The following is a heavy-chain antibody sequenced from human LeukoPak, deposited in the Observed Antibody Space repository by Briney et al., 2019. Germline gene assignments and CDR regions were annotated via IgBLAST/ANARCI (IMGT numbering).Heavy chain of an antibody. CDR3: ARDSFVPGREVPAYDFWSGSTFDI. Sequence: PGGSLRLSCAASGFTFSSYGMHWVRQAPGKGLEWVAVISYDGSNKYYADSVKGRFTISRDNAKNSLYLQMNSLRAEDTAVYYCARDSFVPGREVPAYDFWSGSTFDIWGQGTMVTVSS. D-gene: IGHD3-3*01. J-gene: IGHJ3*02. CDR2: ISYDGSNK. CDR1: GFTFSSYG. V-gene: IGHV3-30*03.